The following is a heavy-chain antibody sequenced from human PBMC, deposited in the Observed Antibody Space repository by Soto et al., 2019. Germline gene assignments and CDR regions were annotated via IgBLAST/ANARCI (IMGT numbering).Heavy chain of an antibody. J-gene: IGHJ4*02. Sequence: GGSLRLSCAASGFTFSSYAVSWVRQAPGKGLEWVSAISGSGGSTYYADSVKGRFTISRDNSKNTLYLQMNSLRAEDTAVYYCAARPKASAAAGTYVDYWGQGTLVTVSS. CDR2: ISGSGGST. V-gene: IGHV3-23*01. D-gene: IGHD6-13*01. CDR3: AARPKASAAAGTYVDY. CDR1: GFTFSSYA.